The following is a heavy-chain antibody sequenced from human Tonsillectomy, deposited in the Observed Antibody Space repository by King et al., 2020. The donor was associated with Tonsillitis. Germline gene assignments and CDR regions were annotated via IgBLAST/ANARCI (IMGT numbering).Heavy chain of an antibody. CDR1: GFTFSSYG. V-gene: IGHV3-33*08. D-gene: IGHD6-13*01. J-gene: IGHJ5*02. CDR2: IWCDGSNK. Sequence: VQLVESGGGVVQPGRSLRLSCAASGFTFSSYGMHWVRQAPGKGLEWVAVIWCDGSNKYYADSVKGRFTISRDNSKNTLYLQMNSLRAEDTAVYYCARDKQAGYSSSWYGAQNWFDPWGQGTLVTVSS. CDR3: ARDKQAGYSSSWYGAQNWFDP.